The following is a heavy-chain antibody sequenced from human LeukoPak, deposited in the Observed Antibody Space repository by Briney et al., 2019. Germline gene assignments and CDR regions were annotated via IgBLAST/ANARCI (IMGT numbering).Heavy chain of an antibody. D-gene: IGHD6-19*01. CDR3: AKTLAGYYFDY. Sequence: PGGSLRLSCAASGFIFSSYAMSWVRQAPGKGLEWVSAISGSGGSTFYADSVKGRFIISRDNSKNTLYLQMNSLRAEDTAIYYCAKTLAGYYFDYWGQGTLVTVSS. CDR1: GFIFSSYA. CDR2: ISGSGGST. J-gene: IGHJ4*02. V-gene: IGHV3-23*01.